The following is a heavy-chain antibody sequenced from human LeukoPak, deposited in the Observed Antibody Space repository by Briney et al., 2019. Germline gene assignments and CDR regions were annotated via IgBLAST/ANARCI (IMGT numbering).Heavy chain of an antibody. D-gene: IGHD1-26*01. V-gene: IGHV4-39*01. CDR1: CGSISSSSYY. CDR3: ARRFAGSYGIYFDY. J-gene: IGHJ4*02. CDR2: IYYSGST. Sequence: SETLSLTCTVSCGSISSSSYYWGWIRQPPGKGLEWIGSIYYSGSTYYNPSLKSRVTISVDTSKNQFSLKLSSVTAADTAVYYCARRFAGSYGIYFDYWGQGTLVTVSS.